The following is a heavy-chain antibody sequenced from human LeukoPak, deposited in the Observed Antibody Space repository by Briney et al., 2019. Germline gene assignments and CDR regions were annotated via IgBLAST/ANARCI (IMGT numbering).Heavy chain of an antibody. CDR3: ARKFDS. V-gene: IGHV4-59*13. J-gene: IGHJ5*01. CDR2: LYYSGST. Sequence: PSETLSLTCTVSGGSISSYYWSWIRQPPGKGLEWIGYLYYSGSTNYNPSLKSRVTISVDTSGNQFSLKLSSVTAADTAVYYCARKFDSWGQGTLVTVSS. CDR1: GGSISSYY.